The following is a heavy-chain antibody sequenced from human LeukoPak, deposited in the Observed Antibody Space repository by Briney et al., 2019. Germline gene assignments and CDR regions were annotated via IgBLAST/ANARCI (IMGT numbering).Heavy chain of an antibody. CDR2: ISGSGGTT. V-gene: IGHV3-23*01. J-gene: IGHJ4*02. CDR1: GFTFSSYG. CDR3: AKEPSSWNGGDFDY. Sequence: GGSLRLSCAASGFTFSSYGMSWVRQAPGKGLEWVSAISGSGGTTYYADSVKGRFTISRDNSKNTLYLQMNSLRVEDTAVYYCAKEPSSWNGGDFDYWGQGTLVTVSS. D-gene: IGHD1-1*01.